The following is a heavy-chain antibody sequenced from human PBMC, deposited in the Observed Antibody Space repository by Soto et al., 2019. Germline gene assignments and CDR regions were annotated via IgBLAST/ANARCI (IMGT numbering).Heavy chain of an antibody. CDR3: ARAQRTYYYDSSGYYSTDY. CDR2: INAGNGNT. CDR1: GYTFTSYA. J-gene: IGHJ4*02. V-gene: IGHV1-3*01. D-gene: IGHD3-22*01. Sequence: ASVKVSCKASGYTFTSYAMHWVRQAPGQRLERMGWINAGNGNTKYSQKFQGRVTITRDTSASTAYMELSSLRSEDTAVYYCARAQRTYYYDSSGYYSTDYWGQGTLVTVSS.